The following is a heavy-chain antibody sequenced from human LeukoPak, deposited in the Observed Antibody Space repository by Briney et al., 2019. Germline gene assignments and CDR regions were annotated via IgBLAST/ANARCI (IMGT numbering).Heavy chain of an antibody. CDR3: AKDLCGGICNFES. V-gene: IGHV3-23*01. CDR2: ISGSGAST. J-gene: IGHJ4*02. Sequence: QPGGSLHLSCAASGFIFRSYAMSWVRPAPGKGLEWGSTISGSGASTYYADSVKGRFTISRDNSKDTVFVEMNSLRAEDTALYYCAKDLCGGICNFESWGQGTLVAVSS. D-gene: IGHD2-15*01. CDR1: GFIFRSYA.